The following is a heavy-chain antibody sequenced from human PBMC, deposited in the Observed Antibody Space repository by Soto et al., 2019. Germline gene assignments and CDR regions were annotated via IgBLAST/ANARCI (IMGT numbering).Heavy chain of an antibody. CDR3: ARDLAAGDH. Sequence: QVQLVQSGAEVKKPGASVKVSCRTSGYTFKHYYIHWVRQAPGQGLEWLGIINPASASTNYAQEFQDRVTLTTDTSTTTVYMELSGLRAEDTAIFYCARDLAAGDHWGQGTLVTVSS. J-gene: IGHJ4*02. V-gene: IGHV1-46*02. CDR1: GYTFKHYY. D-gene: IGHD6-13*01. CDR2: INPASAST.